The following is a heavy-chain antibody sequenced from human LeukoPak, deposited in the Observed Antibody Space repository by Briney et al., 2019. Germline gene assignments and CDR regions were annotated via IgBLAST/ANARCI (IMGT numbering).Heavy chain of an antibody. CDR2: IYYSGST. D-gene: IGHD1-26*01. Sequence: SETLSLTCTVSGGSISGYYWSWIRQPPGKRLEWIGYIYYSGSTNHNPSLRSRVTISVDTSKSQFSLNLSSVTAADTAVYYCARHRGGRFSGSYCDYWGQGTLVTVSS. J-gene: IGHJ4*02. V-gene: IGHV4-59*08. CDR3: ARHRGGRFSGSYCDY. CDR1: GGSISGYY.